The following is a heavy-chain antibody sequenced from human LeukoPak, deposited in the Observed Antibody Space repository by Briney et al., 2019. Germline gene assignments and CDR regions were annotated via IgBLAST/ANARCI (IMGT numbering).Heavy chain of an antibody. Sequence: PGGSLRLSCAASGFTFSNYAMSWVRQAPGKGLEWVSDISGAGGSTDYADSVKGRFTVSRDSSKNTLYLQMNSLRAEDTAVYYCAKTGDYYGSGRVYYYYMDVWGQGTLVTVSS. CDR1: GFTFSNYA. J-gene: IGHJ6*03. D-gene: IGHD3-10*01. V-gene: IGHV3-23*01. CDR3: AKTGDYYGSGRVYYYYMDV. CDR2: ISGAGGST.